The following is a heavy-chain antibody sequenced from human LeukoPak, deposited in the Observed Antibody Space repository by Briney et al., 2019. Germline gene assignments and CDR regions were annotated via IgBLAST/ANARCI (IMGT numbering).Heavy chain of an antibody. Sequence: GGSLTLSCATSGFTFTSYWMHWVRQVAGKGLVWLARVDHGGSGTNYANSVKGRFTISRDNAKSTVYLQMNSLRVEDTAVYYCITDLGWGQGTLVTVSS. D-gene: IGHD1-14*01. CDR1: GFTFTSYW. J-gene: IGHJ4*02. V-gene: IGHV3-74*01. CDR2: VDHGGSGT. CDR3: ITDLG.